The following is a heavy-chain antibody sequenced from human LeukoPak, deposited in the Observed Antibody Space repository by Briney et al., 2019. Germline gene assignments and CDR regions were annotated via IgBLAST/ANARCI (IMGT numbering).Heavy chain of an antibody. CDR2: ISYEGTVK. CDR3: AKELGLNLPVSD. Sequence: GGSLRLSCAASGFTLNNYGMNWVRQAPGKGLEWVAAISYEGTVKYYADSVKGRFSISRDDSKNTVYMQMNSLRAEDTAVYYCAKELGLNLPVSDWGQGTLVIVSS. V-gene: IGHV3-30*18. J-gene: IGHJ4*02. CDR1: GFTLNNYG. D-gene: IGHD7-27*01.